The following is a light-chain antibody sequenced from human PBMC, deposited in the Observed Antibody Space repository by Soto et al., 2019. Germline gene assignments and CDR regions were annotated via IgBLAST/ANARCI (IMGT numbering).Light chain of an antibody. CDR2: GAS. CDR1: QSVSSSY. Sequence: EIVLTQSPGTLSLSPGERATLSCRASQSVSSSYLAWYQQKPGQAPRLLIYGASSRATGIPDRFSGSGSGTDFTLTIISLEPEDFAVYYCQQYGSSPGFTFGPGTKVDIK. V-gene: IGKV3-20*01. CDR3: QQYGSSPGFT. J-gene: IGKJ3*01.